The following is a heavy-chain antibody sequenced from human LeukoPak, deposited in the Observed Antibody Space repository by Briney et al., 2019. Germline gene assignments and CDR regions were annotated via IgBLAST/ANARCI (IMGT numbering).Heavy chain of an antibody. D-gene: IGHD2-2*01. CDR3: AKAEGDHIVVVPAALVYGMDV. CDR1: GFSFSSYG. CDR2: ISYDGSNK. V-gene: IGHV3-30*18. J-gene: IGHJ6*02. Sequence: WRSPRLSCAASGFSFSSYGIHWVRQAPGKGLEWVAVISYDGSNKYYADSVKGRFTISRDNSKNTLYLQMNSLRAEDTAVYYCAKAEGDHIVVVPAALVYGMDVWGQGTTVTVSS.